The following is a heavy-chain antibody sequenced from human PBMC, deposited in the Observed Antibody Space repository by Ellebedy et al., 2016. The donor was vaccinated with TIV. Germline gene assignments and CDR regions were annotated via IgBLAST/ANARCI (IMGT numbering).Heavy chain of an antibody. V-gene: IGHV1-18*01. Sequence: AASVKVSCKASSTYAINWVRQVPGQGLEWMGWISPYNGHTDYALHLQGRVTMTIDTSTTTAYMELRGLRSDDTAIYYCARRLDGSNPDAFHVWGQGTKVTVSS. CDR3: ARRLDGSNPDAFHV. D-gene: IGHD3-16*01. CDR1: STYA. J-gene: IGHJ3*01. CDR2: ISPYNGHT.